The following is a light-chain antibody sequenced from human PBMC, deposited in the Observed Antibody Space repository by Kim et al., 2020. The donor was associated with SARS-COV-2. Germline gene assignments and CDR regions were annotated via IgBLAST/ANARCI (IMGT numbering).Light chain of an antibody. CDR1: RSDIGTKT. J-gene: IGLJ2*01. CDR3: AAWEDGLNGPV. Sequence: GQTATVPGSGSRSDIGTKTASWNQKLPGTAPKLLIYSKDQRPSGVSDRISGSQSGPSASLVISGLQSEDEADYYCAAWEDGLNGPVFGGGTKLTVL. CDR2: SKD. V-gene: IGLV1-44*01.